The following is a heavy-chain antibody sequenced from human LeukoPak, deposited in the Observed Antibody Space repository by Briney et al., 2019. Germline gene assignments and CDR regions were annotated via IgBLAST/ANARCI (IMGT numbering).Heavy chain of an antibody. CDR2: ISSGSSTV. V-gene: IGHV3-48*04. CDR1: GFTFSTYS. J-gene: IGHJ4*02. CDR3: AKGSATSRRGSWTRGAFDY. Sequence: GGSLRLSCAASGFTFSTYSMNWVRQAPGKGLEWISYISSGSSTVYYADSVKGRFTISRDNAKNSLYLQMNSLRAEDTAVYYCAKGSATSRRGSWTRGAFDYWGQGTLVTVSS. D-gene: IGHD6-13*01.